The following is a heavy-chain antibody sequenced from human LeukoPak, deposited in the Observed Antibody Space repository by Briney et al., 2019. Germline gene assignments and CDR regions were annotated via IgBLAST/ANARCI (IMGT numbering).Heavy chain of an antibody. J-gene: IGHJ4*02. D-gene: IGHD3-10*01. V-gene: IGHV3-48*03. CDR1: GFTFSSYE. Sequence: GGSLRLSCKASGFTFSSYEMNWVRQAPGKGLEWLSYISSNSNSIYYARSVKGRFTISRDNAENSLYLQMNSLRAEDTAVYYCARRLFGELFGFDYRGQGTLVTVSS. CDR2: ISSNSNSI. CDR3: ARRLFGELFGFDY.